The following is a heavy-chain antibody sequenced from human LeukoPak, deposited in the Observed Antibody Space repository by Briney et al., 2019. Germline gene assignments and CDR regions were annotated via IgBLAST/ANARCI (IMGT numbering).Heavy chain of an antibody. CDR2: IYSGGTT. D-gene: IGHD4-17*01. CDR1: GFTVSSNY. V-gene: IGHV3-53*01. Sequence: PGRSLRLSCAASGFTVSSNYMSWVRQAPGKGLEWVSVIYSGGTTYCADSVKGRFTISRDNSKNTLFLQMNGLRAEDTAVYYCARVDYGDYLSFDYWGQGTLVTVSS. CDR3: ARVDYGDYLSFDY. J-gene: IGHJ4*02.